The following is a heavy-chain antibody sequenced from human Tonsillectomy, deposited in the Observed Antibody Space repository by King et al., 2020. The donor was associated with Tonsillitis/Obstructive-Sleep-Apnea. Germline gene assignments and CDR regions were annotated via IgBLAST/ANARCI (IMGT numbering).Heavy chain of an antibody. D-gene: IGHD3-10*01. CDR3: ASGPGSTHFDY. J-gene: IGHJ4*02. CDR2: IYPGDSDT. V-gene: IGHV5-51*01. Sequence: VQLVESGAEVKKPGESLKISCKGSGYSFINYWIGWVRQMPGRGLEWMGIIYPGDSDTRYSPSFQGQVTISVDKSISTAHLQWSSLKASDTAIYYCASGPGSTHFDYWGQGTLVTVSS. CDR1: GYSFINYW.